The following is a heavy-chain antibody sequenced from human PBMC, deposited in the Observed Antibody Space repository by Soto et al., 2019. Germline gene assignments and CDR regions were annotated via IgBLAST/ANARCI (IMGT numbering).Heavy chain of an antibody. D-gene: IGHD6-13*01. CDR1: GFTFSSYW. J-gene: IGHJ6*02. CDR3: ARARQQLVKVHYGMDV. Sequence: EVQLVESGGGLVQPGGSLRLSCAASGFTFSSYWMHWVRQAPGKGLVWVSRINSDGSSTSYADSVKGRFTISRDNAKKTLYLQMNSLRAEDMAVYYCARARQQLVKVHYGMDVGGQGTTVTVSS. CDR2: INSDGSST. V-gene: IGHV3-74*01.